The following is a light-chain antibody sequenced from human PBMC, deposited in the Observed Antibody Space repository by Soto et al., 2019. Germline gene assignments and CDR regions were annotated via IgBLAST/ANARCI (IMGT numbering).Light chain of an antibody. CDR2: GAS. Sequence: EIVMTQSPATLSVSPGERATLSCRASQSVSSNLAWYQQKPGQAPRLLIYGASTRATGIPARFSGSGSGTEFTLTISRLEPEDFSVYYCQQYGSSPLFGKGTKLEIK. CDR1: QSVSSN. V-gene: IGKV3-15*01. J-gene: IGKJ2*01. CDR3: QQYGSSPL.